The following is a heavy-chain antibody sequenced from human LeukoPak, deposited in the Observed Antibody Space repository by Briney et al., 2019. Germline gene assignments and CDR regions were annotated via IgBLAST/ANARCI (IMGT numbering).Heavy chain of an antibody. V-gene: IGHV3-64*01. J-gene: IGHJ4*02. CDR2: ISSNGVST. Sequence: PGGSLRLSCAASGFTFSSYAMHWVRQAPGKGLEYVSAISSNGVSTYYANSVKGRFTISRDNSKNTLYLQMGSLRAEDMAVYYCARSVEMATIQPPFGYWGQGTLVTVSS. CDR3: ARSVEMATIQPPFGY. CDR1: GFTFSSYA. D-gene: IGHD5-24*01.